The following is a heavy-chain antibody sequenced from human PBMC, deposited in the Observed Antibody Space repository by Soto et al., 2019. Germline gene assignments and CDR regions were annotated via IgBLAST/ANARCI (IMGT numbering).Heavy chain of an antibody. CDR1: GFTFSSYE. J-gene: IGHJ6*02. V-gene: IGHV3-48*03. Sequence: PGGSLRLSCSASGFTFSSYEMNWVRQAPGKGLEWVSYISSSGSTIYYADSVKGRFTISRDNAKNSLYLQMNSLRAEDTAVYYCASPIFGVVRYGMDVWGQGTTVTVS. CDR2: ISSSGSTI. CDR3: ASPIFGVVRYGMDV. D-gene: IGHD3-3*01.